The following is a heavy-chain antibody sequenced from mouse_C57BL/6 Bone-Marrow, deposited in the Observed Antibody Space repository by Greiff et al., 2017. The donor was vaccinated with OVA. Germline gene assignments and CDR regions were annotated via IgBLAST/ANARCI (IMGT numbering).Heavy chain of an antibody. D-gene: IGHD1-1*02. J-gene: IGHJ3*01. Sequence: QVQLKESGPGILQPSQTLSLTCSFSGFSLSTFGMGVGWIRQPSGKGLEWLVHIWWDDDKYYNPALKSRLTISKDTSKNQVFLKIANVDTADTATYYCARIAWGLWAWFAYWGQGTLVTVSA. V-gene: IGHV8-8*01. CDR2: IWWDDDK. CDR1: GFSLSTFGMG. CDR3: ARIAWGLWAWFAY.